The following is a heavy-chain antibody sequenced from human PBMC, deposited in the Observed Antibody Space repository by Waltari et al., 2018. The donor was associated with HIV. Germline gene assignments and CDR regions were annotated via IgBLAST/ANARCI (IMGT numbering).Heavy chain of an antibody. D-gene: IGHD3-10*01. CDR2: IYYSGST. CDR1: GGPISSGGYY. CDR3: ASLYGSGSLVDY. J-gene: IGHJ4*02. V-gene: IGHV4-31*03. Sequence: QVQLQESGPGLVKPSQTLSLTCPVSGGPISSGGYYWSWTRQHPGKGLEWIGYIYYSGSTYYNPSLKSRVTISVDTSKNQFSLKLSSVTAADTAVYYCASLYGSGSLVDYWGQGTLVTVSS.